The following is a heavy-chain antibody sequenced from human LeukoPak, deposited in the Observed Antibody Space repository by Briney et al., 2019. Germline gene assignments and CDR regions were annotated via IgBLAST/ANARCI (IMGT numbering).Heavy chain of an antibody. V-gene: IGHV4-34*01. D-gene: IGHD6-6*01. Sequence: PSETLSLTCAVYGGSFSGCYWSWIRQPPGKGLEWIGEINHSGSTNYNPSLKSRVTISVDTSKNQFSLKLSSVTAADTAVYYCARSPIVAPLLYYFDYWGQGTLVTVSS. CDR3: ARSPIVAPLLYYFDY. CDR2: INHSGST. J-gene: IGHJ4*02. CDR1: GGSFSGCY.